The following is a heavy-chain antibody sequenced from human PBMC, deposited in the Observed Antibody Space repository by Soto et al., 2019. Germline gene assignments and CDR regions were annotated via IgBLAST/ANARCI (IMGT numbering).Heavy chain of an antibody. Sequence: GGSLRLSCAASGFTFSSYEMNWVRQAPGKGLEWVSYISSSGSTIYYADSVKGRFTISRDNAKNSLYLQMNSLRAEDTAVYYCARSDFGVVTYWYFDLWGRGTLVTVSS. CDR3: ARSDFGVVTYWYFDL. CDR1: GFTFSSYE. CDR2: ISSSGSTI. J-gene: IGHJ2*01. V-gene: IGHV3-48*03. D-gene: IGHD3-3*01.